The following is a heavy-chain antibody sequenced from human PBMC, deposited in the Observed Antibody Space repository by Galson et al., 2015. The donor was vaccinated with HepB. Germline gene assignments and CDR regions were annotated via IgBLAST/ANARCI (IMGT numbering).Heavy chain of an antibody. V-gene: IGHV6-1*01. Sequence: CAISGDSVSSNSAAWNRIRQSPSRGLEWLGRTYYRSKWYNDYAVSVKSRITINPDTSKNQFSLQLNSVTPEDTAVYYCARVGGYCSSTSCYNYYYYMDVCGKGTPVTVSS. CDR2: TYYRSKWYN. D-gene: IGHD2-2*01. CDR3: ARVGGYCSSTSCYNYYYYMDV. J-gene: IGHJ6*03. CDR1: GDSVSSNSAA.